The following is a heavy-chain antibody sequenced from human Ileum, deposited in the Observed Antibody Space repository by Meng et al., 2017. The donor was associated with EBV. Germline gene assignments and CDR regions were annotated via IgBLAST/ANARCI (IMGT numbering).Heavy chain of an antibody. CDR2: MSDSGIT. CDR1: GGSISVINW. Sequence: QWPLQEPGPGLVNPSGTLSLTCAVSGGSISVINWWSWVRQSPEKGLEWIGEMSDSGITHYNPSLKSRVTISADKSNNQFSLKLTSVTSADTAVYFCAKNGEKYFEYWGQGTLVTVSS. J-gene: IGHJ4*02. V-gene: IGHV4-4*02. CDR3: AKNGEKYFEY.